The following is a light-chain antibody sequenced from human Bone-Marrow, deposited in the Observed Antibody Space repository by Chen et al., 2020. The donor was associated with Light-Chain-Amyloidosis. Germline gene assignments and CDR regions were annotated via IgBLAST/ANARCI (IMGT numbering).Light chain of an antibody. CDR3: SSYTITNTLV. J-gene: IGLJ1*01. V-gene: IGLV2-14*01. Sequence: QSALTQPASVSGSPGPSITISCSGTSSDVGGDNHVSWYQQHPDKAPKLMIYEVTNRPSWVPDRFSGSKSDNTASLNISGLQTEDEADYFCSSYTITNTLVFGSGTRVTVL. CDR2: EVT. CDR1: SSDVGGDNH.